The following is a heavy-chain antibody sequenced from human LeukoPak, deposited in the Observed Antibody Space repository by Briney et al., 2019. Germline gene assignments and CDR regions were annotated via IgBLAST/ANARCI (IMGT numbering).Heavy chain of an antibody. Sequence: PSETLSLTCTVSGGSISIYYWNWIRQPAGQGLEWIGRIYTNENTFFNPSLKSRVTMSVDTSKNQFSLQLTSVTAADAAVYYCARSSDSSGYYGGGIIDYWGQGTLVTVSS. CDR2: IYTNENT. V-gene: IGHV4-4*07. D-gene: IGHD6-19*01. CDR1: GGSISIYY. CDR3: ARSSDSSGYYGGGIIDY. J-gene: IGHJ4*02.